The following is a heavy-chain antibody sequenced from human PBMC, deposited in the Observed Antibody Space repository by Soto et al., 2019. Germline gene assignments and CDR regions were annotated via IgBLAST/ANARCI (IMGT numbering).Heavy chain of an antibody. D-gene: IGHD3-3*01. CDR1: GFTLRSYG. CDR3: ARVKDRGYDFWSGYYLGAGLDAFDI. V-gene: IGHV3-74*01. J-gene: IGHJ3*02. CDR2: INCDGSST. Sequence: GGSLRLSCAASGFTLRSYGMHWVRQAPEKGLVWVSRINCDGSSTSYADSVKGRFTISRDNAKNMLYLQMNSLRAEDTAVYYCARVKDRGYDFWSGYYLGAGLDAFDIWGQGTMVTVSS.